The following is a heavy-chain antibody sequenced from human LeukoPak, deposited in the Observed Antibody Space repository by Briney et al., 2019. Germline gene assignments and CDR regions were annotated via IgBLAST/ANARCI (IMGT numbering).Heavy chain of an antibody. CDR1: GYTFTGYY. CDR3: ARGYYGGHYYYYYMDV. V-gene: IGHV1-46*01. J-gene: IGHJ6*03. CDR2: INPSGGST. D-gene: IGHD4-23*01. Sequence: ASVKVSCKASGYTFTGYYMHWVRQAPGQGLEWMGIINPSGGSTSYAQKFQGRVTMTRDTSTSTVYMELSSLRSEDTAVYYCARGYYGGHYYYYYMDVWGKGTTVTISS.